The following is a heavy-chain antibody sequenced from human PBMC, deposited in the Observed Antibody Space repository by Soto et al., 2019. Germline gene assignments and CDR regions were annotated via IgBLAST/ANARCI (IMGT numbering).Heavy chain of an antibody. CDR2: IIPILGIA. Sequence: QVQLVQSGAEVKKPGSSVKVSCKASGGTFSSYTISWVRQAPGQGLEWMGRIIPILGIANYAQKFQGRVTITADKSTSTAYMELSSLRSEDTAVYYCARDRCSSGSCYSDYFDYWGQGTLVTVSS. D-gene: IGHD2-15*01. J-gene: IGHJ4*02. CDR1: GGTFSSYT. V-gene: IGHV1-69*08. CDR3: ARDRCSSGSCYSDYFDY.